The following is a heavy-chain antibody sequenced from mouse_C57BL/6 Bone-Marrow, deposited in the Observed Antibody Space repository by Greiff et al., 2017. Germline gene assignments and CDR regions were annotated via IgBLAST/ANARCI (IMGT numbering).Heavy chain of an antibody. V-gene: IGHV1-82*01. J-gene: IGHJ3*01. CDR2: IYPGDGDT. D-gene: IGHD3-2*02. CDR1: GYAFSSSW. Sequence: VKLQESGPELVKPGASVKISCKASGYAFSSSWMNWVKQRPGKGLEWIGRIYPGDGDTNYNGKFKGKATLTADKSSSTAYMQLSSLTSEDSAVYFCARRPAQATWFAYWGQGTLVTVSA. CDR3: ARRPAQATWFAY.